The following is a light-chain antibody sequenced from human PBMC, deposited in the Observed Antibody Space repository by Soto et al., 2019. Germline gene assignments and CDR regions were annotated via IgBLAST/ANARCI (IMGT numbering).Light chain of an antibody. CDR1: QSVSSN. V-gene: IGKV3-15*01. J-gene: IGKJ4*01. Sequence: KALTHSPFTLSLSPGERSTLSCRASQSVSSNLAWYQQRPGQAPRLLIYGASTRASGVPDRFSGSGSGTEFILTISSMKYEDSEIYYCKQYDVWTELDFGGGTKVDIK. CDR2: GAS. CDR3: KQYDVWTELD.